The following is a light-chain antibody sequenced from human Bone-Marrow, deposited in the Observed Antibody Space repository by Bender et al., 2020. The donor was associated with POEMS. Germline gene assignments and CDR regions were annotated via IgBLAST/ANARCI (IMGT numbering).Light chain of an antibody. CDR1: SY. CDR3: CSYAGTYSWV. J-gene: IGLJ3*02. V-gene: IGLV2-11*01. CDR2: DVN. Sequence: QSALTQPRSVSGSPGQSVTISCSGTSYVSWYQQHPGGVPKLIISDVNNRPSGVPDRFSGSKSGNTASLTIAGLQAEDEAVYYCCSYAGTYSWVFGGGTMLTVL.